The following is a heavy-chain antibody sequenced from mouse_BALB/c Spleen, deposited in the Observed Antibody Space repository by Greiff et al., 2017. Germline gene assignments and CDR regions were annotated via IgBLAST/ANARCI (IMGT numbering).Heavy chain of an antibody. CDR1: GFTFSSYA. CDR2: ISSGGST. V-gene: IGHV5-6-5*01. CDR3: ARGDGNYGAMDY. J-gene: IGHJ4*01. D-gene: IGHD2-1*01. Sequence: EVQLVESGGGLVKPGGSLKLSCAASGFTFSSYAMPWVRQTPEKRLEWVASISSGGSTYYPDSVKGRFTISRDNARNILYMQMSSLRTEDTAMYYCARGDGNYGAMDYWGQGTSVTVSS.